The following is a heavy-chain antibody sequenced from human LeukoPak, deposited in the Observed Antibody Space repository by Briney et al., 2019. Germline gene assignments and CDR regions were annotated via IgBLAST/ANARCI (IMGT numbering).Heavy chain of an antibody. CDR3: ARVLSTWNDVDAFDI. CDR2: ISSSRSDI. CDR1: GFTFSSYS. D-gene: IGHD1-1*01. J-gene: IGHJ3*02. V-gene: IGHV3-21*01. Sequence: PGGSLRLSCAASGFTFSSYSMNWVRQAPGKGLEWVSCISSSRSDIYYADSVKGRFTISRDNAKNSLYLQMNSLRAEDTAVYYCARVLSTWNDVDAFDIWGQGTMVTVSS.